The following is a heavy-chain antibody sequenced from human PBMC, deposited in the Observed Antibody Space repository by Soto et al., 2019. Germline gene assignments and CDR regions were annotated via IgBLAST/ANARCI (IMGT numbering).Heavy chain of an antibody. V-gene: IGHV1-69*13. CDR1: GGTFSSYA. D-gene: IGHD6-13*01. CDR3: ARWQQLVAYFDY. J-gene: IGHJ4*02. CDR2: IIPIFGTA. Sequence: SVKVSCKASGGTFSSYAISWVRQAPGQGLEWMGGIIPIFGTANYAQKFQGRVTITADESTSTAYMELSSLRSEDTAVYYCARWQQLVAYFDYWGQGTLVTVSS.